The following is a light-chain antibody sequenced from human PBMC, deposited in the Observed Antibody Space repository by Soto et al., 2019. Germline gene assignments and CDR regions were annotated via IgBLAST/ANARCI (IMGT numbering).Light chain of an antibody. CDR3: SSFAGTNSFV. CDR2: AVN. J-gene: IGLJ1*01. CDR1: SSDVGGYND. Sequence: QSALTQPASVSGSPGQSITISCSGTSSDVGGYNDVSWYQQHPGKAPRLMIYAVNNRPSGVSNRFSGSKSGNTASLTISGLQAEDEADYYCSSFAGTNSFVFGTGTKLTVL. V-gene: IGLV2-14*01.